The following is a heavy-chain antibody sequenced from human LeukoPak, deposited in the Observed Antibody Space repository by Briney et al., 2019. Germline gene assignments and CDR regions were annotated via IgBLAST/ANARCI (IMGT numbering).Heavy chain of an antibody. CDR2: IYSGGRT. CDR1: GFTVSSNS. V-gene: IGHV3-66*01. J-gene: IGHJ5*02. CDR3: ARDSWFGESS. D-gene: IGHD3-10*01. Sequence: GGSLRLSCAASGFTVSSNSISWVRQAPGKGLEWVSVIYSGGRTYYTDSVKGRFTISRDNSKNTVYLQMNSLRAEDTAVYYCARDSWFGESSWGQGTLVTVSS.